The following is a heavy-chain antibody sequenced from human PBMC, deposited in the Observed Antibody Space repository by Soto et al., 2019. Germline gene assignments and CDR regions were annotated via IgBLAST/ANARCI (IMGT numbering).Heavy chain of an antibody. D-gene: IGHD4-17*01. J-gene: IGHJ4*02. V-gene: IGHV1-58*01. CDR1: GFNFTSSA. CDR2: IVGGSGNT. CDR3: AAALHDYGDYVGFYFDY. Sequence: QMQLVQSGPEVKKPGTSVKVSCKASGFNFTSSAVQWVRQARGQRLELIGWIVGGSGNTNYAQKFQERVTITRDMSTSTAYMELSSLRSDDTAVYYCAAALHDYGDYVGFYFDYWGQGTLVTVSS.